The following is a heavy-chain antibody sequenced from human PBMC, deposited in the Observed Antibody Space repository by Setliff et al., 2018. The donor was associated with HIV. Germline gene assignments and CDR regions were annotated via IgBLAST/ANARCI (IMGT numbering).Heavy chain of an antibody. Sequence: PGGSLRLSCGASGFRFSDYWMTWVRQAPGRGLESVANIKQDGSEKFYVDSVKVRFTISRDNARNSLYLQMNSLKTEDTAVYYCTRATPDRSGYYYAADYWGQGILVTVSS. J-gene: IGHJ4*02. CDR2: IKQDGSEK. V-gene: IGHV3-7*03. CDR1: GFRFSDYW. D-gene: IGHD3-22*01. CDR3: TRATPDRSGYYYAADY.